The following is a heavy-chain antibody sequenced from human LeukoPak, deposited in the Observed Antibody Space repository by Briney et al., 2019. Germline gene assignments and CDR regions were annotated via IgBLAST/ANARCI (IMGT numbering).Heavy chain of an antibody. J-gene: IGHJ3*02. CDR3: ARGETYYYDSSGYNGAFDI. Sequence: PGGSLRLSCAASGSTFSSYAMHWVRQAPGKGLEWVAVISYDGSNKYYADSVKGRFTISRDNSKNTLYLQMNSLRAEDTAVYYCARGETYYYDSSGYNGAFDIWGQGTMVTVSS. D-gene: IGHD3-22*01. V-gene: IGHV3-30-3*01. CDR1: GSTFSSYA. CDR2: ISYDGSNK.